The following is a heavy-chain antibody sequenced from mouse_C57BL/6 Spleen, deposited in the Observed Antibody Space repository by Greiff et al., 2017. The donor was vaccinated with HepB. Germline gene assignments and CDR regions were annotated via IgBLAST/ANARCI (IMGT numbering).Heavy chain of an antibody. CDR3: AREVGTRYFDV. CDR2: IYPGDGDT. J-gene: IGHJ1*03. V-gene: IGHV1-82*01. CDR1: GYAFSSSW. Sequence: QVQLKESGPELVKPGASVKISCKASGYAFSSSWMNWVKQRPGKGLEWIGRIYPGDGDTNYNGKFKGKATLTADKSSSTAYMQLSSLTSEDSAVYCCAREVGTRYFDVWGTGTTVTVSS. D-gene: IGHD4-1*01.